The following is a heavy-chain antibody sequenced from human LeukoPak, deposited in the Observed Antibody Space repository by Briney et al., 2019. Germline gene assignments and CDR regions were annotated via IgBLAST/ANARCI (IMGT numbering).Heavy chain of an antibody. J-gene: IGHJ3*02. Sequence: GGSLRLSCAASGFTFSTYDISWVRQAPGKGLEWVSTFSSSGNMTYYADSVKGRLTISRDNSKNTLYLQMNSLRAEDTAVYYCAKDRTYCSSTSCYFWIGRFDIWGQGTMVTVSS. CDR3: AKDRTYCSSTSCYFWIGRFDI. D-gene: IGHD2-2*01. CDR1: GFTFSTYD. V-gene: IGHV3-23*01. CDR2: FSSSGNMT.